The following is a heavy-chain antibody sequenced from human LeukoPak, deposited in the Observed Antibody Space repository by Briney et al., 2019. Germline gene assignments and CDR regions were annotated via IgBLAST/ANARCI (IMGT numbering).Heavy chain of an antibody. J-gene: IGHJ4*02. Sequence: PSETLSLTCTVSGGSISSYYWSWIRQPAGKGLEWIGRIYTGGSTNYNPSLKSRVTMSVDTSKNQFSLKLSSVTAADTAVYYCARGGCTNGVCYPLDYWGQGTLVTVSS. CDR1: GGSISSYY. CDR3: ARGGCTNGVCYPLDY. D-gene: IGHD2-8*01. CDR2: IYTGGST. V-gene: IGHV4-4*07.